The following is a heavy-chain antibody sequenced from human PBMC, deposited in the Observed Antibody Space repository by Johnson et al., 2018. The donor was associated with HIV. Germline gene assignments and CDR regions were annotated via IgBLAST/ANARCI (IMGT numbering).Heavy chain of an antibody. J-gene: IGHJ3*02. CDR1: GFTFSSYG. Sequence: QVQLVESGGGVVQPGRSLRLSCAASGFTFSSYGMHWVRQAPGKGLEWVAVIWYDGSNKYYADSVKGRFTISRDNSKNTLYLQMNSLRAEDTAVYYCAKDPQSYYAFDIWGQGTMVTVSS. V-gene: IGHV3-33*06. D-gene: IGHD2/OR15-2a*01. CDR3: AKDPQSYYAFDI. CDR2: IWYDGSNK.